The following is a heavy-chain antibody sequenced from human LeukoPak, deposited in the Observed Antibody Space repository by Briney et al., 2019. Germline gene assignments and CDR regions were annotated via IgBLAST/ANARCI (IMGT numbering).Heavy chain of an antibody. CDR1: GYTFTSSG. J-gene: IGHJ4*02. CDR3: AILGEAAGKGGYFDY. Sequence: ASVKVSCKASGYTFTSSGISWVRQAPGQGLEWMGWINPNSGGTNYAQKFQGWVTMTRDTSISTAYMELSRLRSDDTAVYYCAILGEAAGKGGYFDYWGQRTLVTVSS. D-gene: IGHD6-13*01. V-gene: IGHV1-2*04. CDR2: INPNSGGT.